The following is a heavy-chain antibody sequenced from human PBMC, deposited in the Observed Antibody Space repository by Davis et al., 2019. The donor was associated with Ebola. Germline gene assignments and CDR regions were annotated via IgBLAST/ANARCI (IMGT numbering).Heavy chain of an antibody. J-gene: IGHJ4*02. Sequence: QSPSLSRAISLDSVSSGGWNWISHSPSRGLEGLGRTYYSSKWYNDYAVSVKSRITINPDTSKNQFSLQLNSVTPEDTAVYYCVRGWLRSKFDYWGQGTLVTVSS. D-gene: IGHD5-12*01. CDR3: VRGWLRSKFDY. CDR1: LDSVSSGG. CDR2: TYYSSKWYN. V-gene: IGHV6-1*01.